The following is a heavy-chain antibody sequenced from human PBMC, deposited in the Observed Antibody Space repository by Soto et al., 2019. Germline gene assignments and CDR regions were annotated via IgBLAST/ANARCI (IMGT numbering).Heavy chain of an antibody. J-gene: IGHJ6*02. CDR2: ITYEGSNK. V-gene: IGHV3-30*18. Sequence: QEQLVESGGGVVQPGRSLRLSCAASGFIFAKYGMHWVRQAPGKGLEWVALITYEGSNKYYADAVKGRFTISRDNAKDMVSLQMDSRRGEDTAVYYCAKARGANNWANYYGLDVWGQGTTVTVSS. CDR1: GFIFAKYG. D-gene: IGHD1-1*01. CDR3: AKARGANNWANYYGLDV.